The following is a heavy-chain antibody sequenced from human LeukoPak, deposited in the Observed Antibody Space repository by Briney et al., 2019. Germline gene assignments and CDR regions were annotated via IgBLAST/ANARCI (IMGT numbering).Heavy chain of an antibody. CDR3: AKWGRGRYLEYYFDY. D-gene: IGHD1-26*01. CDR1: GYTFTSYG. J-gene: IGHJ4*02. Sequence: ASVKVSCKASGYTFTSYGISWVRQAPGQGLEWMGWISAYNGNTNYAQKLQGRVTMTTDTSTSTAYMELRSLRSDDTAVYYCAKWGRGRYLEYYFDYWGQGTLVTVSS. V-gene: IGHV1-18*01. CDR2: ISAYNGNT.